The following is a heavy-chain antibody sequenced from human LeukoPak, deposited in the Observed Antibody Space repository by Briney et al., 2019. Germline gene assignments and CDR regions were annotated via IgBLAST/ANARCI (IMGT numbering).Heavy chain of an antibody. CDR1: GGSISSYY. CDR2: IYYSGST. Sequence: SETLSLTCTVSGGSISSYYWSWIRQPPGKGLEWIGYIYYSGSTNYNPSLKSRVTISVDTSKNQFSLKLSSVTAADTAVYYCAREKGYCDSSGYWAGNFDYWGQGTLVTVSS. J-gene: IGHJ4*02. CDR3: AREKGYCDSSGYWAGNFDY. D-gene: IGHD3-22*01. V-gene: IGHV4-59*01.